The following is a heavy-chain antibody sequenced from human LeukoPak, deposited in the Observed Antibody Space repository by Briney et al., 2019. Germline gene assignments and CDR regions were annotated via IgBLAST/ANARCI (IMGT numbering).Heavy chain of an antibody. Sequence: GGSLRLSCAASGFTFSSYAMHWVRQAPGKGLEWVAVISYDGSNKYYADSVKGRFTISRDNSKNTLYLQMNSLRAEDTAVYYCARDRSWNPLRGYNWFDPWGQGTLVTVSS. CDR3: ARDRSWNPLRGYNWFDP. J-gene: IGHJ5*02. D-gene: IGHD1-1*01. CDR1: GFTFSSYA. V-gene: IGHV3-30-3*01. CDR2: ISYDGSNK.